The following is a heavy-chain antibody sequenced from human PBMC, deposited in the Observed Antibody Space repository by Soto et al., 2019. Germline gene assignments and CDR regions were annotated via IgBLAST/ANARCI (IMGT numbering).Heavy chain of an antibody. J-gene: IGHJ4*02. D-gene: IGHD6-19*01. Sequence: QVQLVESGGGLVKPGGSLRLSCAASGFTFSNYYMAWIRQAPGKGLECLSYISSREVTIYYADSVKGRFTISRDNTKNSLYLQMCSLRDEDTGVHYCARVSASGWHVNGRDYFDSWGQGTLVTVSS. CDR1: GFTFSNYY. CDR3: ARVSASGWHVNGRDYFDS. CDR2: ISSREVTI. V-gene: IGHV3-11*01.